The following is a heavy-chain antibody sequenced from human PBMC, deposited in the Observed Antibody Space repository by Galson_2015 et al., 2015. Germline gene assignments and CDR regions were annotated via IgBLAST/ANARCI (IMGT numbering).Heavy chain of an antibody. CDR3: AHLTTIFGVFNFFDD. J-gene: IGHJ4*02. CDR2: IFWDDDK. V-gene: IGHV2-5*02. CDR1: GFSLSTSGVG. D-gene: IGHD3-3*01. Sequence: PALVKPTQPLTLTCSFSGFSLSTSGVGVGWIRQPPGKALEWLALIFWDDDKNYNPSLKTRLTVTKDTPKNQVVLTMTNMDPVDTATYYCAHLTTIFGVFNFFDDWGQGTLVTVSS.